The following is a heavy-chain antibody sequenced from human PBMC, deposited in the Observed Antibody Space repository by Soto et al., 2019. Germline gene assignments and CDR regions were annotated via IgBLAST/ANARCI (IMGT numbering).Heavy chain of an antibody. V-gene: IGHV2-5*02. CDR1: GFSLSTSGVG. D-gene: IGHD3-10*01. J-gene: IGHJ6*02. CDR3: AHTPYLYGSWRKGGMDV. CDR2: IYWDHDK. Sequence: QSTLKESGPTLAKPTQTLTLTGTFSGFSLSTSGVGVGWIRQPPGKALEWLALIYWDHDKRYSPSLNSRLTINKGTSKTQVVLTMTTMDPVDTATYYCAHTPYLYGSWRKGGMDVWGHGTTVTVSS.